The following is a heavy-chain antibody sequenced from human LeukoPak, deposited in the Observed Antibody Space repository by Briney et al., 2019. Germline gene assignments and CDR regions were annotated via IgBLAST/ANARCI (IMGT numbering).Heavy chain of an antibody. J-gene: IGHJ4*02. CDR2: INHSGST. D-gene: IGHD6-19*01. CDR3: ARGPGYSSGWYRY. V-gene: IGHV4-39*07. Sequence: PSETLSLTCSVSGDSVSRSDSYWDWIRQPPGKGLEWIGEINHSGSTNYNPSLKSRVTISVDTSKNQFSLKLSSVTAADTAVYYCARGPGYSSGWYRYWGQGTLVTVSS. CDR1: GDSVSRSDSY.